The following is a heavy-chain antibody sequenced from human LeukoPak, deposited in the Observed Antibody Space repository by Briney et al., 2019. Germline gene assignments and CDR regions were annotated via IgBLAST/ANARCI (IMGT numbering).Heavy chain of an antibody. Sequence: ASVKVSCKASGYTFTDYFMHWVRQAPGQGLEWMGWINPNSGGTNYAQKFQGRVTMTRDTSISTAYMELRSLRSDDTAVYYCARDLLPIAAAGTVAFDIWGQGTMVTVSS. D-gene: IGHD6-13*01. V-gene: IGHV1-2*02. CDR1: GYTFTDYF. CDR2: INPNSGGT. J-gene: IGHJ3*02. CDR3: ARDLLPIAAAGTVAFDI.